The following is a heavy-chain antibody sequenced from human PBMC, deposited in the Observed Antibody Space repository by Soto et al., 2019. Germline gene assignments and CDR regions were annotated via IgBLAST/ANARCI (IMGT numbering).Heavy chain of an antibody. J-gene: IGHJ4*02. CDR3: ARDRNYHSDY. V-gene: IGHV3-74*01. CDR2: IKSDGSDT. Sequence: EVQLVESGGGLVQPGGSLSLSCAASGFTFSIYWMQWVRQAPGKGLVWISRIKSDGSDTIYADSVKGRFTISRDNARNTLYLQMNSLRAEDTATYYCARDRNYHSDYWGQGTLVTVSS. D-gene: IGHD1-7*01. CDR1: GFTFSIYW.